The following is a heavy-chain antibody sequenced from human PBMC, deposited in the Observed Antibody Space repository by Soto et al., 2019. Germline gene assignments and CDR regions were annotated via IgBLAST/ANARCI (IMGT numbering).Heavy chain of an antibody. V-gene: IGHV3-33*01. CDR3: ARDSWNDILTGYIEDYYYYYYMDV. CDR2: IWYDGSSK. D-gene: IGHD3-9*01. J-gene: IGHJ6*03. CDR1: GFTFSSYG. Sequence: GGSLRLSCAASGFTFSSYGMHWVRQAPGKGLEWVAVIWYDGSSKYYADSVKGRYTISRDNSKNTLYLKMNSLRAEDTDVYYCARDSWNDILTGYIEDYYYYYYMDVWGKGTTVTAP.